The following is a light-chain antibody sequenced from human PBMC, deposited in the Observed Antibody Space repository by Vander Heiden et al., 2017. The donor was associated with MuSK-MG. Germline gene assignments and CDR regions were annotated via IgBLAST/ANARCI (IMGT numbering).Light chain of an antibody. CDR2: EAS. CDR1: QSVSSY. V-gene: IGKV3-11*01. CDR3: QQRSKWH. J-gene: IGKJ2*01. Sequence: EIVLTQSPATLSLSPGERATLSCRASQSVSSYLAGDQQKPGQAPRLLIYEASNRATGIKDRFSGSGSGTDFTRTSSSIEPEDFEGDDGQQRSKWHVGQATKMEIK.